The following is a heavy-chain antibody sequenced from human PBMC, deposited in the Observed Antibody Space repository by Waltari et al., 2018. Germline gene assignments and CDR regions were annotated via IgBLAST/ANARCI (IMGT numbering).Heavy chain of an antibody. Sequence: QDHLVQSGPEVKRPGASVKVSCKRSGSPPTDFSIHWVRQAPGRGLEGVGGVNPGNGKTIYAHSLQGRVTMTEDTSTDTAYLELRGLKSDDTAVFYCATGPGATPLFSYWGQGTLVTVSS. V-gene: IGHV1-24*01. CDR1: GSPPTDFS. D-gene: IGHD1-26*01. J-gene: IGHJ4*02. CDR2: VNPGNGKT. CDR3: ATGPGATPLFSY.